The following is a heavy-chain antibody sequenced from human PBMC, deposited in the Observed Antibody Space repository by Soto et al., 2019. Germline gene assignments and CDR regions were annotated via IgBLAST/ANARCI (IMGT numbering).Heavy chain of an antibody. Sequence: SVKVSCKASGGTFSSYAISWVRQAPGQGLEWMGGIIPIFGTANYAQKFQGRVTITADESTSTAYVELSSLRSEDTAVYYCAVPGWELPTYYYYYGMDVWGQGTTVTVSS. D-gene: IGHD1-26*01. CDR3: AVPGWELPTYYYYYGMDV. V-gene: IGHV1-69*13. CDR1: GGTFSSYA. J-gene: IGHJ6*02. CDR2: IIPIFGTA.